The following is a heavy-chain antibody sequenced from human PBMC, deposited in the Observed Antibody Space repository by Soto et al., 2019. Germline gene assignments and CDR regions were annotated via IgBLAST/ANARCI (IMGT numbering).Heavy chain of an antibody. D-gene: IGHD6-19*01. V-gene: IGHV3-30*04. CDR1: GFTFSSFA. Sequence: GGSLRLSCAASGFTFSSFAMHWVRQAPGKGLEWVAVISDDGSNKYYADSVKGRFTISRDNSKNTLSLQMNSLRGDDTAVYSCARVEQWLYIAKYWGQGTLVTVS. J-gene: IGHJ4*02. CDR3: ARVEQWLYIAKY. CDR2: ISDDGSNK.